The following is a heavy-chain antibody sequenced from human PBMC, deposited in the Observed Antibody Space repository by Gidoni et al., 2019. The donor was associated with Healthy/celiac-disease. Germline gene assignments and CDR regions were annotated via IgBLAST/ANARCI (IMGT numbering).Heavy chain of an antibody. CDR2: INHSGST. Sequence: QGQLQQWGAGLLKPSETLSLTCAVYGGSFSGYYWSWIRPPPGKGLEWIGEINHSGSTNYNPSLKSRVTISVDTSKNQFSLKLSSVTAADTAVYYCARVQHYDFWSGYHSGGYYYYYGMDVWGQGTTVTVSS. CDR3: ARVQHYDFWSGYHSGGYYYYYGMDV. J-gene: IGHJ6*02. V-gene: IGHV4-34*01. CDR1: GGSFSGYY. D-gene: IGHD3-3*01.